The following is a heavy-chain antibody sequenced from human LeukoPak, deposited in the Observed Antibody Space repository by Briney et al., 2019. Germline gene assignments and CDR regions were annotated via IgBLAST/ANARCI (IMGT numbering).Heavy chain of an antibody. CDR3: ARSTPYMDV. CDR2: IRYDGSNK. J-gene: IGHJ6*03. D-gene: IGHD5/OR15-5a*01. V-gene: IGHV3-30*02. Sequence: GGSLRLSCAASGFTFSSYGVSWVRQAPGKGLEWVAFIRYDGSNKYYADSVKGRFTISRDNSKNTLYLEMKSLRAEDTAIYYCARSTPYMDVWGKGTTVSISS. CDR1: GFTFSSYG.